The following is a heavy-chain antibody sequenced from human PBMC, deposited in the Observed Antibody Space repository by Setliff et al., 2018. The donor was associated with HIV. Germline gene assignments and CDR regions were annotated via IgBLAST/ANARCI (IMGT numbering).Heavy chain of an antibody. CDR2: IRSKANGGTT. D-gene: IGHD5-12*01. CDR1: GFSFSYAW. Sequence: GGSLRLSCAASGFSFSYAWMSWVRQAPGKGLEWVGHIRSKANGGTTEYAAPVKGRFTISRDDSRDTVYLDMNSLKTEDTAMYYCTTEGVPTIGGQGTLVTVSS. CDR3: TTEGVPTI. V-gene: IGHV3-15*01. J-gene: IGHJ4*02.